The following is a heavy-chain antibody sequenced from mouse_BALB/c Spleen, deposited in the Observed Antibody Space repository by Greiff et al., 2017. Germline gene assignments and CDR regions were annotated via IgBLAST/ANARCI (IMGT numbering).Heavy chain of an antibody. D-gene: IGHD2-3*01. V-gene: IGHV7-3*02. CDR3: ARSYDGYYEWFAY. Sequence: EVQLVESGGGLVQPGGSLRLSCATSGFTFTDYYMSWVRQPPGKALEWLGFIRNKANGYTTEYSASVKGRFTISRDNSQSILYLQMNTLRAEDSATYYCARSYDGYYEWFAYWGQGTLVTVSA. CDR2: IRNKANGYTT. J-gene: IGHJ3*01. CDR1: GFTFTDYY.